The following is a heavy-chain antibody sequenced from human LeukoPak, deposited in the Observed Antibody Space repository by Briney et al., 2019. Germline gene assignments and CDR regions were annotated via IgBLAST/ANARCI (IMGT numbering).Heavy chain of an antibody. V-gene: IGHV3-48*01. J-gene: IGHJ4*02. Sequence: GGSLRLSCAASGFTFSSYSMNWVRQAPGKGLEWVSYISSSSSTIYYADSVKGRFTISRDNAKNSLYLQMNSLRAEDTAVYYCARDMRVVRFDYWGQGTLVTVSS. CDR2: ISSSSSTI. CDR3: ARDMRVVRFDY. CDR1: GFTFSSYS. D-gene: IGHD3-3*01.